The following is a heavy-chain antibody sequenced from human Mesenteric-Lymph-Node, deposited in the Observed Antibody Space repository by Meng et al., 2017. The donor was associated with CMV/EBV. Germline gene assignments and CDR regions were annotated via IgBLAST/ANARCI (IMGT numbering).Heavy chain of an antibody. CDR1: GFTFSSYA. V-gene: IGHV3-30*04. CDR2: ISYDGSNK. CDR3: ASATGTTRYYYYGMDV. D-gene: IGHD1-7*01. Sequence: GRSLRLSCAASGFTFSSYAMHWVRQAPGKGLGWVAVISYDGSNKYYADSVKGRFTISRDNSKNTLYLQMNSLRAEEPAVYYCASATGTTRYYYYGMDVWGQGTTVTVSS. J-gene: IGHJ6*02.